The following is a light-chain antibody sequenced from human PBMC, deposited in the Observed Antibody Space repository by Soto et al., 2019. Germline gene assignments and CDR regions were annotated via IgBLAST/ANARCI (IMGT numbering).Light chain of an antibody. J-gene: IGKJ1*01. V-gene: IGKV1-5*03. CDR2: KAS. CDR1: QSISSW. Sequence: DIQMTQSPSTLSASVGDRVTITCRASQSISSWLAWYQQKPGKAPKLLIYKASSLESGVPSRFSGSGSGTEFTLTISSLQPDDFATYYCQQYHSYPWTFGQGTKVHIK. CDR3: QQYHSYPWT.